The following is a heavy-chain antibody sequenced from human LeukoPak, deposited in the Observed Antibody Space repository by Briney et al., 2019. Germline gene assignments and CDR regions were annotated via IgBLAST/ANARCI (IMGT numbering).Heavy chain of an antibody. J-gene: IGHJ3*02. CDR1: GYTFNTYA. V-gene: IGHV1-18*01. CDR2: INTHTGYT. Sequence: ASVKISCKASGYTFNTYALNWVRQAPGQGLEWMGGINTHTGYTNYAQNFRGRVTMTTATSTSTAYMELGTLRSDDTAFYYCTRGATGAHYAFDIWGQGTMVTVSS. CDR3: TRGATGAHYAFDI. D-gene: IGHD1-1*01.